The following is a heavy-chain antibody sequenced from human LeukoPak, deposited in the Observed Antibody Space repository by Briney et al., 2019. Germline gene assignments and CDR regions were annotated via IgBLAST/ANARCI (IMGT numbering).Heavy chain of an antibody. CDR3: ARERSTIFGMVTMRWFDP. Sequence: ASVKVSCKASGGTFSSYAISWVRQAPGQGLEWMGGIIPIFGTANYAQKFQGRVTITTDESTSTAYMELSSLRSEDTAVYYCARERSTIFGMVTMRWFDPWGQGTLVTVSS. V-gene: IGHV1-69*05. J-gene: IGHJ5*02. CDR1: GGTFSSYA. CDR2: IIPIFGTA. D-gene: IGHD3-3*01.